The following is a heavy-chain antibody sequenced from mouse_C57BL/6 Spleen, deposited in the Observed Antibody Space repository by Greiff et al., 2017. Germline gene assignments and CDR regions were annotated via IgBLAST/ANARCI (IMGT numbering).Heavy chain of an antibody. CDR2: ISSGSSTI. Sequence: EVKLVESGGGLVKPGGSLKLSCAASGFTFSDYGMHWVRQAPEKGLEWVAYISSGSSTIYYADTVKGRFTISRDNAKNTLFLQMTSLRSTDTAMYYWAKAVVAQGWFDYWGQGTTLTVTA. CDR3: AKAVVAQGWFDY. J-gene: IGHJ2*01. D-gene: IGHD1-1*01. CDR1: GFTFSDYG. V-gene: IGHV5-17*01.